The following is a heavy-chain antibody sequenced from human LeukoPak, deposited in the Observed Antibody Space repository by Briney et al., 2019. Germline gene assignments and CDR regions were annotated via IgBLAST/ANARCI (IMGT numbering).Heavy chain of an antibody. CDR1: GFTFSSYS. J-gene: IGHJ4*02. V-gene: IGHV3-30*03. CDR3: ARYRSVTTGKRFFDY. Sequence: GGSLRLSCAASGFTFSSYSMNWVRQAPGKGLEWVAVISYDGSNKYYADSVKGRFTISRDNSKNTLYLQMNSLRGEDTAVYYCARYRSVTTGKRFFDYWGQGTLVTVSS. D-gene: IGHD4-17*01. CDR2: ISYDGSNK.